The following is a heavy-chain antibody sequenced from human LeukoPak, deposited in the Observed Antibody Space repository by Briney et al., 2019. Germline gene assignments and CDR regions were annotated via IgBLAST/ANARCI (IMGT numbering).Heavy chain of an antibody. D-gene: IGHD2-8*01. CDR1: GFTFSSYG. J-gene: IGHJ6*02. Sequence: PGGSLRLSCAASGFTFSSYGMHWVRQAPGKGLEWVAVIWYDGSNKYYADSVKGRFAISRDNSKNTLYLQMNSLRAEDTAVYYCARDRNGYYYYGMGVWGQGTTVTVSS. CDR2: IWYDGSNK. V-gene: IGHV3-33*01. CDR3: ARDRNGYYYYGMGV.